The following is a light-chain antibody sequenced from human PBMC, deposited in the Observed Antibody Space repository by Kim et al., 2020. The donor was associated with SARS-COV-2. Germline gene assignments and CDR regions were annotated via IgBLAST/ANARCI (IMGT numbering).Light chain of an antibody. Sequence: DIQMTQSPSSLSASVGDRVTITCRASQTITSYLNWYQQKPGKAPRLLIYAASTLQSGVPSRFSGSGSGTDFTLTISSLQPEDFATYYCQQSYRNPRTFGHGTKVDIK. CDR2: AAS. CDR3: QQSYRNPRT. J-gene: IGKJ1*01. CDR1: QTITSY. V-gene: IGKV1-39*01.